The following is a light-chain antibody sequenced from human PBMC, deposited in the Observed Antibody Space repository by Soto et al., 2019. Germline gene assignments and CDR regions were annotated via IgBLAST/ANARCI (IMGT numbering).Light chain of an antibody. Sequence: DIQMTQSPSSLSASVGDRVTITCRASQSISSYLNWYQQKPGKAPKLLIYAPSSLQSGVPSRSSGSGSGTDFTLTISSLQPEDFATYYCQQSYSTPRTFGQGTKLEIK. J-gene: IGKJ2*01. CDR1: QSISSY. CDR3: QQSYSTPRT. V-gene: IGKV1-39*01. CDR2: APS.